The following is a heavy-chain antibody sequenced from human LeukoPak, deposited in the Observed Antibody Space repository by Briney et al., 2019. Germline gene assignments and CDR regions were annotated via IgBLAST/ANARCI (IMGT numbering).Heavy chain of an antibody. CDR3: AKIKGKDGVRDAYDI. CDR1: GFTFDDYT. V-gene: IGHV3-20*04. Sequence: GGSLRLSCAASGFTFDDYTMHWVRQAPGKGLEWVSRINWNGGSTGYADSVKGRFTISRDNAKNSLYLQMNSLRVEDTALYYCAKIKGKDGVRDAYDIWGQGTMVTVSS. J-gene: IGHJ3*02. D-gene: IGHD3-10*01. CDR2: INWNGGST.